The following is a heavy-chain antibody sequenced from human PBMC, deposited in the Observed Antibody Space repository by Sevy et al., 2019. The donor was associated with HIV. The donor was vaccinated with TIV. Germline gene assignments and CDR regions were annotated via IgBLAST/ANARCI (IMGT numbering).Heavy chain of an antibody. CDR1: GYSISSGYY. CDR3: ARVSAAYTRGWVLGYFDY. CDR2: IYHSGST. J-gene: IGHJ4*02. D-gene: IGHD6-19*01. Sequence: SETLSLTCAVSGYSISSGYYWGWIRQPPGKGLEWIGSIYHSGSTYYNPSLKSRVTISVDTSKNQFSLKLSSVAAADTAFYYCARVSAAYTRGWVLGYFDYWGQGTLVAVSS. V-gene: IGHV4-38-2*01.